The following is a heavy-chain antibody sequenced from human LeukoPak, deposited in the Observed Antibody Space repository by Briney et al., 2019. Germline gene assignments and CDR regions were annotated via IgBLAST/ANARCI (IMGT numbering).Heavy chain of an antibody. CDR2: VSYSSSTI. V-gene: IGHV3-48*01. Sequence: GESLRLSCAASGFTFSSYSMNWVRQAPGKGLEWISYVSYSSSTIYYADSVKGRFTISRDNAKISLYLQMNSLRVEDAAVYYCARDAHMVRGVNALDYWGQGTLVTVSS. CDR1: GFTFSSYS. J-gene: IGHJ4*02. D-gene: IGHD3-10*01. CDR3: ARDAHMVRGVNALDY.